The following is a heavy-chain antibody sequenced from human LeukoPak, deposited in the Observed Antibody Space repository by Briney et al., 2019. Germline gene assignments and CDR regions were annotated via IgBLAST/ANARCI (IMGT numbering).Heavy chain of an antibody. CDR1: GFTFSSYD. Sequence: GGSLRLSCAASGFTFSSYDMNWVRQAPGKGPEWVSYISSRGTTMYYADSVKGRFTISRDNAKKSLDLQMNSLRAEDTAVYYCARVLDCSGGSCYSDYYDSSGYYHDAFDIWGQGTMVTVSS. CDR2: ISSRGTTM. J-gene: IGHJ3*02. V-gene: IGHV3-48*01. D-gene: IGHD3-22*01. CDR3: ARVLDCSGGSCYSDYYDSSGYYHDAFDI.